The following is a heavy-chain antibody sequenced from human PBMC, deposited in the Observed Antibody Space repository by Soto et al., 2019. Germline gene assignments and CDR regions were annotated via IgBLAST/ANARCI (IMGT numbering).Heavy chain of an antibody. CDR3: ARGGGYDSFDY. Sequence: SHTLSRTGTGSGASVSYGGFSWNWFRQSPGKGLEWIGYISHLENTYLHPSFKSRLTMSIDRTRNQFSLKLSSVTAADMAVYYCARGGGYDSFDYWGQGVLVSVSS. V-gene: IGHV4-30-2*06. CDR1: GASVSYGGFS. J-gene: IGHJ4*02. D-gene: IGHD5-12*01. CDR2: ISHLENT.